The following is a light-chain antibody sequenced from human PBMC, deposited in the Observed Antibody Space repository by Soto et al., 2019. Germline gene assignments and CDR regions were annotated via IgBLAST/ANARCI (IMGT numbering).Light chain of an antibody. CDR3: TSYTSNSTPV. CDR1: SNNVGSYA. Sequence: QSVLTQEASVSGTVGQKVTLSCTGNSNNVGSYAVGWYQQISHGAPKTVMFGNSLPSGIPDRFSGSKSGNTASLTISGLQAEDEADYYCTSYTSNSTPVFGTGTKVTVL. V-gene: IGLV2-18*02. CDR2: GN. J-gene: IGLJ1*01.